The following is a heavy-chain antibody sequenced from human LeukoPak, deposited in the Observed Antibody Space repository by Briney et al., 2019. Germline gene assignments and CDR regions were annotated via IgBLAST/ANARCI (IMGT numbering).Heavy chain of an antibody. D-gene: IGHD3-3*01. CDR1: GGSISSGGYY. CDR2: IYYSGST. J-gene: IGHJ4*02. V-gene: IGHV4-31*03. Sequence: SSETLSLTCTVSGGSISSGGYYWSWIRQHPGKVLEWIGYIYYSGSTYYNPSLKSRVTISVDTSKNQFSLKLSSVTAADTAVYYCARGAWSGYYTYFDYWGQGTLVTVSS. CDR3: ARGAWSGYYTYFDY.